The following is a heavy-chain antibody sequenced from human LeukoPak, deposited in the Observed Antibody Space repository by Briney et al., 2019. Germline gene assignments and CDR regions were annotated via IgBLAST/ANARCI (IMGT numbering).Heavy chain of an antibody. CDR3: ARVTYYYDSSGFAFDY. D-gene: IGHD3-22*01. CDR2: IKQDGSEK. V-gene: IGHV3-7*01. Sequence: PGGSLRLSCAASGFTFSSYWMSWVRQAPGKGLEWVANIKQDGSEKYYVDSVKGRFTISRDNAKNSLYLQMNSLRAEDTAVYYCARVTYYYDSSGFAFDYWGQGALVTVSS. J-gene: IGHJ4*02. CDR1: GFTFSSYW.